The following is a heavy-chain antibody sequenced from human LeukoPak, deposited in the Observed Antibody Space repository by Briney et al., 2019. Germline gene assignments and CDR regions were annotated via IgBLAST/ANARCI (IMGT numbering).Heavy chain of an antibody. J-gene: IGHJ3*01. Sequence: GGSLRLSCAASGFTFSGYAMHWVRQAPGKGLEWVAIISFDGINEYYADSVKGRFTISRDNSKNTLYLQMNSLRTEDTAVYYCAGDTSGNLWGQGTMVTVSS. CDR3: AGDTSGNL. V-gene: IGHV3-30*04. CDR1: GFTFSGYA. CDR2: ISFDGINE. D-gene: IGHD1-26*01.